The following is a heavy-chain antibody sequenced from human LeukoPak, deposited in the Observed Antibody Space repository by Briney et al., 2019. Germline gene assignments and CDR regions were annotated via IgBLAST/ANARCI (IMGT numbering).Heavy chain of an antibody. Sequence: LGGSLRLSCAASGFTFSSYSMNWVRQAPGKGLEWVSSISSSSSYIYYADSVKGRFTISRDNAKNSLYLQMNSLRAEDTAVYYCASRYCSGGSCYSGWGAGFDPWGQGTLVTVSS. V-gene: IGHV3-21*01. J-gene: IGHJ5*02. CDR3: ASRYCSGGSCYSGWGAGFDP. CDR2: ISSSSSYI. CDR1: GFTFSSYS. D-gene: IGHD2-15*01.